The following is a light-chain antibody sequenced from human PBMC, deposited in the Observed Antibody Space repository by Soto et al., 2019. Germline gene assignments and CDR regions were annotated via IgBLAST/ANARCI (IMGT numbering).Light chain of an antibody. CDR3: QQYNSHSRET. Sequence: DIQMTQSPSTLSASVGDRVTITCRASQSISTWLAWYQQKPGKAPKLLIYTASSLESGVPASFSGSGSGTELTLTFSGLQTDDFAAYYCQQYNSHSRETFGQGTKLEIK. CDR1: QSISTW. J-gene: IGKJ2*01. CDR2: TAS. V-gene: IGKV1-5*03.